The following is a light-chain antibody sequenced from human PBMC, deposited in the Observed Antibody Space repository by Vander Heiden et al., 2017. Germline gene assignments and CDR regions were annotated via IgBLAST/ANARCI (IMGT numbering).Light chain of an antibody. V-gene: IGLV3-21*02. Sequence: SYVLPQPPSVSVAPSQTATIICGGNNIAGKSGHGFNQKPHPPPMPGVYDDSVRPSAIPARFSGSNSGNTATLTISRVEAGDEADYFCQVWDNSSEHSVFGGGTKLTVL. CDR2: DDS. CDR1: NIAGKS. CDR3: QVWDNSSEHSV. J-gene: IGLJ3*02.